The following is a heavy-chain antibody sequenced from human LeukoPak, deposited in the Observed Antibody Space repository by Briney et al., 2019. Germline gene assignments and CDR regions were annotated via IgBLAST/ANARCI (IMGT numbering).Heavy chain of an antibody. J-gene: IGHJ4*02. CDR3: TTEKGYCSGGSCYGRDY. CDR1: GFTFSNAW. V-gene: IGHV3-15*01. Sequence: PGGSLRLSCAASGFTFSNAWMTWVRQAPGKGLEWVGRIKSKTDGGTTDYAAPVKGRFTISRDDSKNTLYLQMNSLKTEDTAVYYCTTEKGYCSGGSCYGRDYWGQGTLVTVSS. D-gene: IGHD2-15*01. CDR2: IKSKTDGGTT.